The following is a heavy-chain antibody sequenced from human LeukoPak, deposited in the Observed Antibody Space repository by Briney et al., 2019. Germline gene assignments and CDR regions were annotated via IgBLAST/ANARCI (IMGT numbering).Heavy chain of an antibody. CDR1: GFTFSSYS. D-gene: IGHD6-25*01. V-gene: IGHV3-21*01. CDR3: ARYSSGWPGYFDY. J-gene: IGHJ4*02. CDR2: ISSSNSYI. Sequence: GGPLRLSCAASGFTFSSYSMNWVRQAPGKGLEWVSSISSSNSYIYYADSVKGRFTISRDNAKNSLYLQMNSLRAEDTAVYYCARYSSGWPGYFDYWGQGTLVTVSS.